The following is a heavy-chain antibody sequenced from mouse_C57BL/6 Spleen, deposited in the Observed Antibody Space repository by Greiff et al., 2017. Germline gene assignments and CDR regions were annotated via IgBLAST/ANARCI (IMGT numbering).Heavy chain of an antibody. CDR2: ISDGGSYT. D-gene: IGHD2-1*01. CDR3: ARDGYGNRYAMDY. Sequence: VKLVESGGGLVKPGGSLKLSCAASGFTFSSYAMSWVRQTPEKRLEWVATISDGGSYTYYPVNVKGRFTISRDNAKNNLYLQMSHLKSEDTAMYYCARDGYGNRYAMDYWGQGTSVTVSS. V-gene: IGHV5-4*01. CDR1: GFTFSSYA. J-gene: IGHJ4*01.